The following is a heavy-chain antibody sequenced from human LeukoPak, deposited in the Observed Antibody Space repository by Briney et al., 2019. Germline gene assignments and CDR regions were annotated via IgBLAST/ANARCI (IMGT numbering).Heavy chain of an antibody. CDR3: AKETMIDPVAFDI. J-gene: IGHJ3*02. D-gene: IGHD3-22*01. CDR1: GFTFSGSA. CDR2: ISGSGGST. V-gene: IGHV3-23*01. Sequence: GGSLRLSCAASGFTFSGSAMHWVRQAPGKGLEWVSAISGSGGSTYYADSVKGRFTISRDNSKNTLYLQMNSPRAEDPAVYYCAKETMIDPVAFDIWGQGTMVTVSS.